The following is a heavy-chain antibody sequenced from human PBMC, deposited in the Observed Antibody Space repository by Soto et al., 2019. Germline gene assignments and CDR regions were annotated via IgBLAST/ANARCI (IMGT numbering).Heavy chain of an antibody. J-gene: IGHJ5*02. D-gene: IGHD2-2*01. Sequence: EVQLVESGGGLVQPGGSLRLSCAASGFTFSSYSMNWVRQAPGKGLEWISHISSSSSTIYYADSVKGRFTISRDNAKNSLYLQMNSLRDEDTAVYYCARDRTSSANHWFDPWGQGTLVIVSS. CDR1: GFTFSSYS. CDR2: ISSSSSTI. CDR3: ARDRTSSANHWFDP. V-gene: IGHV3-48*02.